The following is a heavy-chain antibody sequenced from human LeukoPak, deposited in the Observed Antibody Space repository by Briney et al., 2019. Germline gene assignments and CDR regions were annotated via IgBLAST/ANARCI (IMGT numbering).Heavy chain of an antibody. CDR1: GGSISSSNYY. D-gene: IGHD3-9*01. CDR2: IYYSGST. J-gene: IGHJ5*02. V-gene: IGHV4-39*07. CDR3: AMFPDFFDILTGYDH. Sequence: SETLSLTCTVSGGSISSSNYYWVWIRQPPGKGLEWIGSIYYSGSTYYNPSLKSRVTISVDTSKNQFSLKLSSVTAADTAVYYCAMFPDFFDILTGYDHWGQGTLVTVSS.